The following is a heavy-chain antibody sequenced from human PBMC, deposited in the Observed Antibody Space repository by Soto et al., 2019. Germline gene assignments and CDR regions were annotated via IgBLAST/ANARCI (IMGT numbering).Heavy chain of an antibody. V-gene: IGHV3-48*02. D-gene: IGHD3-16*02. Sequence: EVQLVESGGGLVQPGGSLRLSCAASGFTFSSYSMNWVRQAPGKGLEWVSYISSSSSTIYYADSVKGRFTISRDNAKNSLYLQMNSLRDEDTGVYYCSRDPHNYDYGWGSYRVFDYWGQGTLVSVSS. CDR3: SRDPHNYDYGWGSYRVFDY. CDR2: ISSSSSTI. CDR1: GFTFSSYS. J-gene: IGHJ4*02.